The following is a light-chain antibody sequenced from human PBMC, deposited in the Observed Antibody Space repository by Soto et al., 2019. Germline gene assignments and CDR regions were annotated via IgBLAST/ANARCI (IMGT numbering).Light chain of an antibody. J-gene: IGKJ4*01. Sequence: DIQMTQSPSSLSASVGDSVSFTCRASQFISTYLNWYQQKPGKAPKLLIYAASSLQRGVPSRFSGSGAGTEFTLTISNLQPEDYATYFCQQSHSDPLTFGGGTKVEI. V-gene: IGKV1-39*01. CDR3: QQSHSDPLT. CDR2: AAS. CDR1: QFISTY.